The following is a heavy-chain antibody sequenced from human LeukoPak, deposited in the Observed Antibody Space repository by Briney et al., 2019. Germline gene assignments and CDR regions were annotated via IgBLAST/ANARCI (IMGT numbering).Heavy chain of an antibody. CDR2: IWYDGSNK. CDR3: AREGYSSGWSDAFDI. J-gene: IGHJ3*02. D-gene: IGHD6-19*01. CDR1: GFTFSSYS. Sequence: GGSLRLSCAASGFTFSSYSMNWVRQAPGKGLEWVAVIWYDGSNKYYADSVKGRFTISRDNSKNTLYLQMNSLRAEDTAVYYCAREGYSSGWSDAFDIWGQGTMVTVSS. V-gene: IGHV3-33*08.